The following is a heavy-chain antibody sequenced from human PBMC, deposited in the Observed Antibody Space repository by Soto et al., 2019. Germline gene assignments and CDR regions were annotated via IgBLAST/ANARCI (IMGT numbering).Heavy chain of an antibody. Sequence: QEQLVESGGDVVQPGGSLRLSCAASGFTLTRQDMHWVRQAPGKGLEWVAVLSYDGIAQYYADSVKGRFTISRDNSKKTVYLQMKSLRVEDTALYYCVKGRWYGSSSPSDRWDQGTLVTVSS. D-gene: IGHD6-6*01. CDR3: VKGRWYGSSSPSDR. V-gene: IGHV3-30*18. CDR1: GFTLTRQD. CDR2: LSYDGIAQ. J-gene: IGHJ5*02.